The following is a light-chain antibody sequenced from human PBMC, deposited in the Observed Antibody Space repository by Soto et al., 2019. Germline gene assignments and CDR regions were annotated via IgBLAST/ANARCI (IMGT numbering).Light chain of an antibody. Sequence: EIVLTQSPGTLSLSPGESATLSCRASQSVSSSSYLAWYQQKPGQAPRLLIYGASSRATGIPDRFSGSGSGTDFTLTIGRLKPEDSAVYYCQEYGSSRTFGQGTKVEIK. J-gene: IGKJ1*01. CDR1: QSVSSSSY. V-gene: IGKV3-20*01. CDR3: QEYGSSRT. CDR2: GAS.